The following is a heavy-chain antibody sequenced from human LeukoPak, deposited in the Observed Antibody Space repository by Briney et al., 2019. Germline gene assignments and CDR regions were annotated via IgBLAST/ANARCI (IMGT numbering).Heavy chain of an antibody. CDR2: ISAYNGNT. Sequence: ASVKVSCKASGYTFTSYGISWVRQAPGQGLEWMGWISAYNGNTNYAQKLQGRVTMTTDTSTSTAYMELRSLRSDDTAVYYCARLYYDYVWGSYRPRGNYFDYWGQGTLVTVSS. J-gene: IGHJ4*02. D-gene: IGHD3-16*02. V-gene: IGHV1-18*01. CDR3: ARLYYDYVWGSYRPRGNYFDY. CDR1: GYTFTSYG.